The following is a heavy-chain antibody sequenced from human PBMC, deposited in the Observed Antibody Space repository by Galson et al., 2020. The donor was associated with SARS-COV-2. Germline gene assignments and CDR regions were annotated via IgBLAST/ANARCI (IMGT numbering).Heavy chain of an antibody. J-gene: IGHJ4*02. Sequence: ASETLSLTCTVSGGSISSGGYYWSWIRQHPGKGLEWIGNIFYNGNTYYNPSLKSRVTISVDTSKNQFSLRLSSVTAADTAVYYCATVLMDFDWFQVKYWGQGTLVTVSS. V-gene: IGHV4-31*03. D-gene: IGHD3-9*01. CDR2: IFYNGNT. CDR1: GGSISSGGYY. CDR3: ATVLMDFDWFQVKY.